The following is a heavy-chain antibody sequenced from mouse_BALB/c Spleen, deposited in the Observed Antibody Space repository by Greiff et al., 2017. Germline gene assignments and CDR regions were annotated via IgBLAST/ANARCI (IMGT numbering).Heavy chain of an antibody. CDR3: ARHWYFDV. CDR1: GFAFSSYD. CDR2: ISSGGGST. Sequence: EVKLMESRGGLVKPGGSLKLSCAASGFAFSSYDMSWVRQTPEKRLEWVAYISSGGGSTYYPDTVKGRFTISRDNAKNTLYLQMSSLKSEDTAMYYCARHWYFDVWGAGTTVTVSS. J-gene: IGHJ1*01. V-gene: IGHV5-12-1*01.